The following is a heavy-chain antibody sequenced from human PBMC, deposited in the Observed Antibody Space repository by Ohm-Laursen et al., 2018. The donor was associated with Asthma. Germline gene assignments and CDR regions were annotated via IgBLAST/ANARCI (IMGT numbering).Heavy chain of an antibody. V-gene: IGHV2-5*02. CDR2: IYWDDDK. J-gene: IGHJ3*01. D-gene: IGHD1-1*01. CDR3: ATRRTGTTAGDAFDV. CDR1: AFSLTTRGEG. Sequence: TQTLTLTCTFSAFSLTTRGEGVAWIRQPPGKALEWLALIYWDDDKRYSPSLESRLTITKDTSKNQVVLTMTNMDPVDTATYYCATRRTGTTAGDAFDVWGQGTLVTVSS.